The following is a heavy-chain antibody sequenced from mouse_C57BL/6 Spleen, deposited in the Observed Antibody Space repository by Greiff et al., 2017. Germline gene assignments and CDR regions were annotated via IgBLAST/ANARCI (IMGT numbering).Heavy chain of an antibody. V-gene: IGHV1-52*01. Sequence: QVQLQQPGAELVRPGSSVKLSCKASGYTFTSYWMHWVKQRPIQGLEWIGNIDPSDSETHYNQKFKDKATLTVDKSSSTAYMQLSSLSSEDSAVYYCARGADSSGYPYWYFDVWGTGTTVTVSS. CDR2: IDPSDSET. J-gene: IGHJ1*03. CDR3: ARGADSSGYPYWYFDV. D-gene: IGHD3-2*02. CDR1: GYTFTSYW.